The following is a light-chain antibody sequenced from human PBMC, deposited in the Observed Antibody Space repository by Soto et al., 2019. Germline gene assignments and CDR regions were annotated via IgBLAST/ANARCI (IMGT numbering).Light chain of an antibody. V-gene: IGKV1-39*01. Sequence: DIQMTQSPSSLSASVGARVTITCRASQSISSYLTWYQQKPGKAPKLLIYAASSLQSGVPSRFSGSGSGTHFTLTITGLQPADFATYYCQQNFSIPITFGQGTRLEIK. CDR3: QQNFSIPIT. J-gene: IGKJ5*01. CDR1: QSISSY. CDR2: AAS.